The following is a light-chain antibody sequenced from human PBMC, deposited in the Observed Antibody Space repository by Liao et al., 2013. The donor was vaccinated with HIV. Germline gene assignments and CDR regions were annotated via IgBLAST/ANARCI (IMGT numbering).Light chain of an antibody. Sequence: SYELTQPSSVSVSPGQTARITCSGEILTQKYARWFQQKPGQAPRLVMYKDDERPSGIPERFSGSNSGNTATLTISGVEAGDEADYFCQVWDSGSDHPGVFGGGTKLTVL. CDR2: KDD. V-gene: IGLV3-27*01. CDR1: ILTQKY. J-gene: IGLJ2*01. CDR3: QVWDSGSDHPGV.